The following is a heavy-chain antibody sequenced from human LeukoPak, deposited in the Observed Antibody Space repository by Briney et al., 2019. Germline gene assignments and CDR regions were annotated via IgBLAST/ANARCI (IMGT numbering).Heavy chain of an antibody. V-gene: IGHV3-23*01. J-gene: IGHJ4*02. Sequence: GGSLRLSCAASGFTFSNYAMSWVRQAPGKGLEWVSTISGSGGSTYYADSVKGRFTFSRDNSKNTLYLQMNSLRGDDTAVYYCARVQYRYGYDGSFYWGQGTLVTVSS. CDR3: ARVQYRYGYDGSFY. CDR2: ISGSGGST. D-gene: IGHD5-18*01. CDR1: GFTFSNYA.